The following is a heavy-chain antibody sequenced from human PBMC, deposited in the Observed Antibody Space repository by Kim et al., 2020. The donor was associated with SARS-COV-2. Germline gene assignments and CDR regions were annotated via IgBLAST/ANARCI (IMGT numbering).Heavy chain of an antibody. D-gene: IGHD2-21*01. Sequence: ASVKVSCKTSGYTFTGYFLHWVRLAPGQGLEWMGWIIPNTGDTNYAHKFQGRVTMTSDTSVSTAYMELSGLRSDDTAIYYCATRISSTWYSFDYWGQGTLVTVPS. V-gene: IGHV1-2*07. CDR1: GYTFTGYF. CDR2: IIPNTGDT. CDR3: ATRISSTWYSFDY. J-gene: IGHJ4*02.